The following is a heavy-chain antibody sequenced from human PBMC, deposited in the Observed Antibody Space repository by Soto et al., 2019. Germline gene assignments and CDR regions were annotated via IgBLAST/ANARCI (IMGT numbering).Heavy chain of an antibody. CDR3: MREVGGRITIFGRGFDY. D-gene: IGHD3-3*01. CDR2: IWYDGSNK. J-gene: IGHJ4*02. V-gene: IGHV3-33*01. Sequence: QVQLVESGGGVVQPGRSLRLSCAASGFTFSSYGMHWVRQAPGKGLEWVAVIWYDGSNKYYADSVKGRFTISRDNSKNTLYMQMNSVTAEDTAVYYGMREVGGRITIFGRGFDYWGQGTLVTVS. CDR1: GFTFSSYG.